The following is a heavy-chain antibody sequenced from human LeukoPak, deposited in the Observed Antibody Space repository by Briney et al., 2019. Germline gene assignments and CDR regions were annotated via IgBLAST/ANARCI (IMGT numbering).Heavy chain of an antibody. D-gene: IGHD6-13*01. CDR2: MNPNSGNT. V-gene: IGHV1-8*01. CDR1: GYTFTSYD. CDR3: ARATRSSWYDPIYYYGMDV. Sequence: GSVKVSCKASGYTFTSYDINWVRQSTGQGLEWMGWMNPNSGNTGYAQKFQGRVTMTRNTSISTAYMELSSLRSEDTAVYYCARATRSSWYDPIYYYGMDVWGQGTTVTVSS. J-gene: IGHJ6*02.